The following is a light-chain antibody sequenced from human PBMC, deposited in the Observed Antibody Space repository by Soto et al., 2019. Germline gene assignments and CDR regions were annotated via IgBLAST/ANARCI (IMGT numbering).Light chain of an antibody. V-gene: IGLV2-14*01. CDR3: SSYTSSRTFYV. CDR1: SSDVGGYNY. J-gene: IGLJ1*01. CDR2: EVS. Sequence: HSALTQPASVSGSPGQSITISCTGTSSDVGGYNYVSWYQQHPGKAPKLMIYEVSNRPSGVSNRFSGSKSGNTASLTISGLQAEDETDYYCSSYTSSRTFYVFGTGTKVTVL.